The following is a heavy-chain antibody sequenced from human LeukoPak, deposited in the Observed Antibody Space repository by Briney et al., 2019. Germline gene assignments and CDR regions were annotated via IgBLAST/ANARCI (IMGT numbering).Heavy chain of an antibody. CDR2: IRSKVYGGTT. J-gene: IGHJ5*02. Sequence: GGSLRLSCTASGFMFGDYAMNWFRQAPGKGLEWVSFIRSKVYGGTTEYAASVKGRFIISRDDSKSIAYLQMNSLKIEDTAVYYCTRSPVRLNWFDPWGQGTLVIVSS. V-gene: IGHV3-49*03. CDR3: TRSPVRLNWFDP. CDR1: GFMFGDYA.